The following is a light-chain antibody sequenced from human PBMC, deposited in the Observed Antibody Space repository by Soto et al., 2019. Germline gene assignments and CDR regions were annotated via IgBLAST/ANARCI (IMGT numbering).Light chain of an antibody. CDR3: SSYTSSSPLV. V-gene: IGLV2-14*01. CDR1: SSDVGGYNY. Sequence: QSALTQPASVSGSPGQSITISCTGTSSDVGGYNYVSWYQQHPGKAPKLMIYDVSNRPSGVSNRFSCSKSGNTASLTISGLQAVDEADYYCSSYTSSSPLVFGGGTKLTVL. CDR2: DVS. J-gene: IGLJ2*01.